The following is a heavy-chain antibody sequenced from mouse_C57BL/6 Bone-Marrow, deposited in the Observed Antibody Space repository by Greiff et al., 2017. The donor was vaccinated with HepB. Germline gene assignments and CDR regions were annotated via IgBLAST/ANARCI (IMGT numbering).Heavy chain of an antibody. CDR2: ISSGGDYI. J-gene: IGHJ2*01. CDR1: GFTFSSYA. Sequence: EVQGVESGEGLVKPGGSLKLSCAASGFTFSSYAMSWVRQTPEKRLEWVAYISSGGDYIYYADTVKGRFTISRDNARNTLYLQMSSLKSEDTAMYYCTRVPHYYGSRENYFDYWGQGTTLTVSS. CDR3: TRVPHYYGSRENYFDY. D-gene: IGHD1-1*01. V-gene: IGHV5-9-1*02.